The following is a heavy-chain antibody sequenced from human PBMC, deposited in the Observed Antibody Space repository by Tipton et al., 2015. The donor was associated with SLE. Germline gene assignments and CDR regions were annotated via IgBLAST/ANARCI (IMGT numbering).Heavy chain of an antibody. CDR3: ARGGYWAGAFDI. Sequence: TLSLTCTVSGGSISSSSYYWGWIRQPPGKGLEWIGSIYYSGSTYYNPSLKSRVTISVDTSKNQFSLKLSSVTAADTAVYYCARGGYWAGAFDIWGQGTMVTVSS. V-gene: IGHV4-39*07. CDR1: GGSISSSSYY. D-gene: IGHD5-12*01. CDR2: IYYSGST. J-gene: IGHJ3*02.